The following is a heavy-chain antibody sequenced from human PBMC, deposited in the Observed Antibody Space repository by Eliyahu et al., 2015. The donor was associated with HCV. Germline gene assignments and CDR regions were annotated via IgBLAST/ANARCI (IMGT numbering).Heavy chain of an antibody. Sequence: QVQLQQWGAGLLKPSETLSLTCAVYGGSFSVYYWSWIRQPPGKGLEWIGEINHSGSTNYNPSLKSRVTISVDTSKNQFSLKLSSVTAADTAVYYCARKLPHRATTPSTGLRVLNWFDPWGQGTLVTVSS. D-gene: IGHD1-26*01. V-gene: IGHV4-34*01. CDR1: GGSFSVYY. CDR3: ARKLPHRATTPSTGLRVLNWFDP. J-gene: IGHJ5*02. CDR2: INHSGST.